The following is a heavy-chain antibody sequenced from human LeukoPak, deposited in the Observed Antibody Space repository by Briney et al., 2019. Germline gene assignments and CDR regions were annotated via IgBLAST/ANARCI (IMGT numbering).Heavy chain of an antibody. J-gene: IGHJ2*01. D-gene: IGHD6-13*01. Sequence: GGSLRLSCAASGFTLDDYVMHWVRQAPGKGLEWVSGISWNSVSIGYADSVKGRFTISRDNAKNSLYLQMNSLRAEDTALYYCAKDIGTGGTGWYFDLWGRGTLVTVSS. CDR2: ISWNSVSI. CDR3: AKDIGTGGTGWYFDL. CDR1: GFTLDDYV. V-gene: IGHV3-9*01.